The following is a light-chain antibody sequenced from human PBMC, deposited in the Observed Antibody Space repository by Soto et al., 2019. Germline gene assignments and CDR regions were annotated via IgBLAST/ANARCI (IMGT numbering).Light chain of an antibody. CDR2: GVT. J-gene: IGLJ1*01. V-gene: IGLV2-14*01. Sequence: QSVLTQPASVSGSPGQSITISCTGTSSDVGGYHYVSWYQHHPDKAPKLIIYGVTNRPSRVSNRFSGSKSGNTASLTISGLQAEDEADYYCSSYTSSSTYVFGTGTKVTVL. CDR1: SSDVGGYHY. CDR3: SSYTSSSTYV.